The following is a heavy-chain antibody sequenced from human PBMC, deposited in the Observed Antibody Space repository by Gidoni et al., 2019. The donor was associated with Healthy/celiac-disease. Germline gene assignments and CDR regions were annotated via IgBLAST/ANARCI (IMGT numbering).Heavy chain of an antibody. CDR3: ARDGITMVRGGLDAFDI. Sequence: QVQLVESGGGVVQPGRSLRLSCAASGFRFSSYAMHWVRQAPGQGLEWVAVISYDGSNKYYADSVKGRFTISRDNSKNTLYLQMNSLRAEDTAVYYCARDGITMVRGGLDAFDIWGQGTMVTVSS. D-gene: IGHD3-10*01. J-gene: IGHJ3*02. CDR1: GFRFSSYA. V-gene: IGHV3-30-3*01. CDR2: ISYDGSNK.